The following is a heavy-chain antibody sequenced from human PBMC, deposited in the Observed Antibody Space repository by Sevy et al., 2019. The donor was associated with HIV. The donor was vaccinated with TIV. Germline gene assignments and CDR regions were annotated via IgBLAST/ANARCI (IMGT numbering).Heavy chain of an antibody. Sequence: GGSLRLSCAASGFTFSSYSVNWVRQAPGKGLEWVSSISNSSSYIYYPDSVKGRFTRSRDDAKKSLYLQMNSLRAEDTGVYYCARKYYYDSSGYYDLWGQGTLVTVSS. J-gene: IGHJ5*02. CDR2: ISNSSSYI. V-gene: IGHV3-21*01. CDR1: GFTFSSYS. CDR3: ARKYYYDSSGYYDL. D-gene: IGHD3-22*01.